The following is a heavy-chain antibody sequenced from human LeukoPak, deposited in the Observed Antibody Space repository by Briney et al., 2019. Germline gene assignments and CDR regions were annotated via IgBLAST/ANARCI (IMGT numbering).Heavy chain of an antibody. CDR3: AKDRQYSSGLGAFGI. D-gene: IGHD6-19*01. J-gene: IGHJ3*02. Sequence: GGSLRLSCAASGFTLSSYAMSWVRQAPGKGLEWVSGISGSGGSTYYADSVKGRFTISRDNSKNTLYLQMNSLRAEDTAVYHCAKDRQYSSGLGAFGIWGQGTMVAASS. CDR2: ISGSGGST. CDR1: GFTLSSYA. V-gene: IGHV3-23*01.